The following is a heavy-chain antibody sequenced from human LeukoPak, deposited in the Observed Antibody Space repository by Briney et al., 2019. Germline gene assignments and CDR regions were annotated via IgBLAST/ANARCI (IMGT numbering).Heavy chain of an antibody. Sequence: GGSLRLSCAASGFTFSDYNMRWIRQAPGKGLEWVSSISRSGSTKYYADSVKGRFTISRDNAKNSLYLQVNSLRAEDTAVYYCAELGITMIGGVWGKGTTVTISS. CDR1: GFTFSDYN. V-gene: IGHV3-11*04. J-gene: IGHJ6*04. D-gene: IGHD3-10*02. CDR3: AELGITMIGGV. CDR2: ISRSGSTK.